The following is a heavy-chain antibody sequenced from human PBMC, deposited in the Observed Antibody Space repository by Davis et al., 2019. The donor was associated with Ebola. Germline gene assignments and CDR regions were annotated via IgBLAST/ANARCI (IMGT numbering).Heavy chain of an antibody. V-gene: IGHV1-2*02. CDR1: GYTFTDYF. CDR2: INPNNGGT. D-gene: IGHD2-2*01. J-gene: IGHJ4*02. Sequence: ASVKVSCKASGYTFTDYFIHWVRQAPGQGLEWMAWINPNNGGTNYAQKFQGRVTLTRDTSISTAYMELSTLTTDDTAVYICARGCCDSSTSCYPFDYWGQGTLVTVSS. CDR3: ARGCCDSSTSCYPFDY.